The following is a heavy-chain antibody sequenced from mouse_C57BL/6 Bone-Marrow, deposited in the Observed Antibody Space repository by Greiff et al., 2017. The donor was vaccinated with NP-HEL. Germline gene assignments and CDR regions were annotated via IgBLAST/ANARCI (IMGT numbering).Heavy chain of an antibody. V-gene: IGHV1-5*01. D-gene: IGHD3-2*02. Sequence: VQLQQSGTVLARPGASVKMSCKTSGYTFTSYWMHWVKQRPGQGLEWIGAIYPGNSDTSSNQKFKGKAKLTAVTSASTAYMELSSLTNEDSAVYYCLAQATTDFDYWGQGTTLTVSS. CDR2: IYPGNSDT. J-gene: IGHJ2*01. CDR1: GYTFTSYW. CDR3: LAQATTDFDY.